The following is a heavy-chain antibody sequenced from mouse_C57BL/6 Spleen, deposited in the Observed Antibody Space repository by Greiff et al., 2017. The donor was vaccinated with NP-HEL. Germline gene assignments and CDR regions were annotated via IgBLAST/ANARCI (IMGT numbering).Heavy chain of an antibody. CDR2: IYPGDGDT. CDR1: GYAFSSYW. Sequence: VQLQQSGAELVKPGASVKISCKASGYAFSSYWMNWVKQRPGKGLEWIGQIYPGDGDTNYNGKFKGKATLTAEKSSSTAYMQLSSLTSEDSAVYFWARGAYGSSLFDYAMDYWGQGTSVTVSS. J-gene: IGHJ4*01. CDR3: ARGAYGSSLFDYAMDY. D-gene: IGHD1-1*01. V-gene: IGHV1-80*01.